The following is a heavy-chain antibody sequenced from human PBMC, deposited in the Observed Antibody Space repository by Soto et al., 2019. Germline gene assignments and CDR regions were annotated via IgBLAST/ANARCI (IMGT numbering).Heavy chain of an antibody. CDR3: ARDRTDSGSYTNWLDP. D-gene: IGHD3-22*01. V-gene: IGHV1-69*06. CDR2: IIPIFGTT. Sequence: SVKVSCKASGGTFGSDAITWVRQAPGQGLEWVGRIIPIFGTTNYAQNLQGRVTISADKSTLTSYMELHSLTSDDTALYYCARDRTDSGSYTNWLDPWGQGTQVTVSS. CDR1: GGTFGSDA. J-gene: IGHJ5*02.